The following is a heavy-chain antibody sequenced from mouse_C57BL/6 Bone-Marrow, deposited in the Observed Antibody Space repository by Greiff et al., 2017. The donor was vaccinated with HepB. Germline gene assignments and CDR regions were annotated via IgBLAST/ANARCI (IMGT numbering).Heavy chain of an antibody. D-gene: IGHD3-2*02. V-gene: IGHV1-69*01. J-gene: IGHJ2*01. Sequence: VQLQQSGAELVMPGASVKLSCKASGYTFTSYWMHWVKQRPGQGLEWIGEIDPSDSYTNYNQKFKGKSTLTVNKSSSTAYMQLSSLTSEASAVYYCAREDDEANSDYWGQGTTLTVSA. CDR1: GYTFTSYW. CDR3: AREDDEANSDY. CDR2: IDPSDSYT.